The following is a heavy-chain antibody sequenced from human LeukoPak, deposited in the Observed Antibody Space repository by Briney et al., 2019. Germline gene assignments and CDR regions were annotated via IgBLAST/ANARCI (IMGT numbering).Heavy chain of an antibody. Sequence: SETLSLTCAVYGGSFSGYYWSWIRQPPGKGLEWIGEINHSGSTNYNPSLKSRVTISVDTSKNQFSLKLSSVTAADTAVYYCARAYYYGSGSYSRFDPWGQGTLVTVSS. V-gene: IGHV4-34*01. D-gene: IGHD3-10*01. CDR1: GGSFSGYY. CDR2: INHSGST. J-gene: IGHJ5*02. CDR3: ARAYYYGSGSYSRFDP.